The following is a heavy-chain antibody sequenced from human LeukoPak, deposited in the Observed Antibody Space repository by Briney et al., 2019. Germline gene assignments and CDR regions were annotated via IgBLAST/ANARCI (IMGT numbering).Heavy chain of an antibody. CDR1: GGSISSSSYY. CDR2: IYYSGST. V-gene: IGHV4-39*07. D-gene: IGHD6-13*01. Sequence: SETLSLTCTVSGGSISSSSYYWGWIRQPPGKGLEWIGSIYYSGSTYYNPSLKSRVTISVDTSKNQFSLKLSSVTAADTAVYYCARFQWQQLRRGYFDYWGQGTLVTVSS. J-gene: IGHJ4*02. CDR3: ARFQWQQLRRGYFDY.